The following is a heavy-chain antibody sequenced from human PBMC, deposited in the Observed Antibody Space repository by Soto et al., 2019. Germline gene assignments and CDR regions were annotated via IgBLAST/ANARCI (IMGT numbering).Heavy chain of an antibody. Sequence: KTSETLSLTCSVPGASISSFNWNWVRQPAGKGPEWVGRLNIAGTINYNPSLKSRITMSMDTSKNQISLHLRSVTAADTAIYYCARDRGEYTSSWFWYFSHWGHGTLVTVSS. CDR1: GASISSFN. D-gene: IGHD6-13*01. CDR3: ARDRGEYTSSWFWYFSH. V-gene: IGHV4-4*07. CDR2: LNIAGTI. J-gene: IGHJ2*01.